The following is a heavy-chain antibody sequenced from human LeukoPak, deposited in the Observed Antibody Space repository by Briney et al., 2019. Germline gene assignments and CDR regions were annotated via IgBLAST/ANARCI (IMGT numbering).Heavy chain of an antibody. CDR3: ASGLVVIKAFDF. CDR1: GGSISSSNW. J-gene: IGHJ3*01. Sequence: SETLSLTCAVSGGSISSSNWWSWVRQPPGKGLEWIGEIYHSGSTNYNPSLKSRVTISVDKSKNQFSLKLTSVTAADTAVYYCASGLVVIKAFDFWGQGTMVTVSS. D-gene: IGHD3-22*01. CDR2: IYHSGST. V-gene: IGHV4-4*02.